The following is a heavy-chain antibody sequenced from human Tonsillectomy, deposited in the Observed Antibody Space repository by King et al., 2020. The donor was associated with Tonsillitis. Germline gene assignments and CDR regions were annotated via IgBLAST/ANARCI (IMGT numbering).Heavy chain of an antibody. CDR3: ARQNSAGYFDY. V-gene: IGHV1-69*06. CDR1: GGSFSNYA. Sequence: VQLVQSGAEVKKPGSSVKVSCKASGGSFSNYAFNWVRQAPGQGLEWMGGIIPIFDTTNYAQKFQGRLTFTAHKSTSTASMELSSLRSEDTAVYYCARQNSAGYFDYWGQGTLVTVSS. D-gene: IGHD2/OR15-2a*01. J-gene: IGHJ4*02. CDR2: IIPIFDTT.